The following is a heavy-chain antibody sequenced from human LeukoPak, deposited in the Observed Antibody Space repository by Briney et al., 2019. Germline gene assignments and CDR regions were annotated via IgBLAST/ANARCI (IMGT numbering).Heavy chain of an antibody. CDR2: ISGSDGST. J-gene: IGHJ4*02. Sequence: GGSLRLSCAASGFTFSSYAMSWVRQAPGKGLEWVSAISGSDGSTYYADSVKGRFTISRDNSKNTLYLQMNSLRAEDTAVYYCATVWLSSYYFDYWGQGTLVTVSS. CDR1: GFTFSSYA. V-gene: IGHV3-23*01. D-gene: IGHD3-9*01. CDR3: ATVWLSSYYFDY.